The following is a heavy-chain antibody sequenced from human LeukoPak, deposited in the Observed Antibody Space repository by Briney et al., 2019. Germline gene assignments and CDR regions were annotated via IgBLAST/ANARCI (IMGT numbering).Heavy chain of an antibody. V-gene: IGHV3-74*01. CDR1: GFTFRSYW. CDR3: ARDVTYYYDSSGLYYFDY. D-gene: IGHD3-22*01. J-gene: IGHJ4*02. Sequence: GGSLRLSCAASGFTFRSYWMHWVRQAPGKGLVWVSRINSDGSSTSYADSVKGRFTISRDNAKNTLYLQMNSLRAEDTAVYYCARDVTYYYDSSGLYYFDYWGQGTLVTVSS. CDR2: INSDGSST.